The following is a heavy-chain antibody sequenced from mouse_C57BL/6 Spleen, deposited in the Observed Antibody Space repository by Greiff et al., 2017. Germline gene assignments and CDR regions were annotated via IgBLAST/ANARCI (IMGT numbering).Heavy chain of an antibody. CDR2: IHPNSGST. V-gene: IGHV1-64*01. CDR1: GYTFTSYW. Sequence: QVQLQQPGAELVKPGASVKLSCKASGYTFTSYWMHWVKQRPGQGLEWIGMIHPNSGSTNYNEKFKSKATLTVDKSSSTAYMQLSSLTSEDAAVYYCARGGGYPWFAYWGQGTLVTVSA. J-gene: IGHJ3*01. CDR3: ARGGGYPWFAY. D-gene: IGHD2-2*01.